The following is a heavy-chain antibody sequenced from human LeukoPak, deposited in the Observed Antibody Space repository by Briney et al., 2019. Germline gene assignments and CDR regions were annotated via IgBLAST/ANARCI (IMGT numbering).Heavy chain of an antibody. Sequence: ASVKVSCKASGYTFTEYYMHWVRQAPGQGLEWMGWINPNSGGANYAENFQGRVTMTRDTSISTAYMELSRLRSDDTAVYYCARISLGSGVPPFDYWGQGTLVTVSS. CDR2: INPNSGGA. V-gene: IGHV1-2*02. CDR3: ARISLGSGVPPFDY. J-gene: IGHJ4*02. D-gene: IGHD3-10*01. CDR1: GYTFTEYY.